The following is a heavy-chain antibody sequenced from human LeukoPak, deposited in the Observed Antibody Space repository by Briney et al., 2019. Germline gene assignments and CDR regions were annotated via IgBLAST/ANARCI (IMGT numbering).Heavy chain of an antibody. D-gene: IGHD2-2*01. CDR2: IYIGGIFVTGST. V-gene: IGHV4-4*07. CDR1: GGSTSNTY. CDR3: AKEYCTTTICYPSGGWFDP. Sequence: SETLSLTCTVSGGSTSNTYWSWIRQPAGRGLEYIGRIYIGGIFVTGSTNYNPSLESRVTMSIDTSKNQFSLKLTSVTAADTAVYYCAKEYCTTTICYPSGGWFDPWGQGTLVTVSS. J-gene: IGHJ5*02.